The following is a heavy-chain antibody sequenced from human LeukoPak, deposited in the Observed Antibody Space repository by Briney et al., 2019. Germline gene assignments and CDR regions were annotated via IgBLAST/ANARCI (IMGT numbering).Heavy chain of an antibody. Sequence: SETLSLTCTVSAGSISSGSYYWTWIRQPAGKGLEWIGRISTSGSTNYNPSLKSRVTISADTSKNPFSLKLDSVTAADTAVYYCARAAAAGLDSWGQGTLVTVSS. CDR3: ARAAAAGLDS. D-gene: IGHD6-13*01. V-gene: IGHV4-61*02. J-gene: IGHJ4*02. CDR1: AGSISSGSYY. CDR2: ISTSGST.